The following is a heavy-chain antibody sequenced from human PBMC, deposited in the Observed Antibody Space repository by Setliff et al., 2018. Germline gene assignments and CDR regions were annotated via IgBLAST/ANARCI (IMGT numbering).Heavy chain of an antibody. CDR2: INPNSGGT. CDR1: GYTFTGYY. V-gene: IGHV1-2*02. Sequence: VASVKVSCKASGYTFTGYYMHWVRQAPGQGLEWMGWINPNSGGTNYAQKFQGRATMTRDTSISTAYMELSRLRSDDTAVYYCAREIRVVVPAAPRYYGMDVWGRGTTVTVSS. CDR3: AREIRVVVPAAPRYYGMDV. J-gene: IGHJ6*02. D-gene: IGHD2-2*01.